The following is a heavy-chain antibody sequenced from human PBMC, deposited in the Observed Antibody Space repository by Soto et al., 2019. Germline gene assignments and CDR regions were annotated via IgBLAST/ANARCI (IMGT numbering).Heavy chain of an antibody. J-gene: IGHJ4*02. CDR2: IDTSGTKI. Sequence: QVQLVESGGDLVKPGGSLRLSCAASGYTFSDYYMSWIRQAPGKGLEWISYIDTSGTKIYYADSVKGRFTITRDNAKKSLYLEMNSLRDGDTAVYYCASHYEMWSGYLSPVDYWGQGTLVTVSS. CDR3: ASHYEMWSGYLSPVDY. CDR1: GYTFSDYY. D-gene: IGHD3-3*01. V-gene: IGHV3-11*01.